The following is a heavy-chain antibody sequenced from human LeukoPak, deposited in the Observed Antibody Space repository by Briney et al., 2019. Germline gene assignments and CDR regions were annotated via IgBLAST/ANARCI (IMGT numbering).Heavy chain of an antibody. CDR3: ARANGYNYVDY. V-gene: IGHV3-48*01. Sequence: AGGSLRLSCAASGFTFSSYSMNWVRQAPGKGLEWVSYISSSSSTIYYADSVKGRFTISRDNAKNSLYLQMNSLRAEDTAVYYCARANGYNYVDYWGQGTLVTVSS. CDR2: ISSSSSTI. D-gene: IGHD5-24*01. CDR1: GFTFSSYS. J-gene: IGHJ4*02.